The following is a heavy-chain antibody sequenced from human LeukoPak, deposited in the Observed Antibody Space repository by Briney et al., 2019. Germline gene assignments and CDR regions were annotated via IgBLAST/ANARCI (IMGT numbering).Heavy chain of an antibody. CDR1: GFSFSSYN. Sequence: GGSLRLSCAASGFSFSSYNMNWLRQAPGKGLEWVSSISSSSSYIYYADSVKGRFTISRDNAKNSLSLQMNSLRAEDTAVYYCARGHSNYGDYFDYWGQGTLVTVSS. V-gene: IGHV3-21*01. J-gene: IGHJ4*02. CDR3: ARGHSNYGDYFDY. CDR2: ISSSSSYI. D-gene: IGHD4-11*01.